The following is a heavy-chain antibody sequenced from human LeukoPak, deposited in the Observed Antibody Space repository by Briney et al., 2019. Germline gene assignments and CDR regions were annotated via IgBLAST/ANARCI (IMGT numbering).Heavy chain of an antibody. CDR1: GFTFSSYA. J-gene: IGHJ4*02. Sequence: PGGSLRPSCAASGFTFSSYAMHWVRQAPGKGLEYVSAISSNGGSTYYANSVKGRFTISRDNSKNTLYLQMGSLRAEDMAVYYCARQATRIAAAGTSIDYWGQGTLVTVSS. CDR2: ISSNGGST. V-gene: IGHV3-64*01. D-gene: IGHD6-13*01. CDR3: ARQATRIAAAGTSIDY.